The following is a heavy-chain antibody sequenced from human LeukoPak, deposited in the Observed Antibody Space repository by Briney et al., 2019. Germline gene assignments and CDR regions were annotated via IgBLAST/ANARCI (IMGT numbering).Heavy chain of an antibody. V-gene: IGHV3-30*02. CDR2: IRYDGSNK. CDR3: AKDLGSSGWYGDY. D-gene: IGHD6-19*01. J-gene: IGHJ4*02. Sequence: PGGSLRLSCAASGFTFSSYGMHWVRQAPGKGLEWVAFIRYDGSNKYYADSVKGRFTISRDNSKNTLYLQMNSLRAEDTAVYYCAKDLGSSGWYGDYWGQGTLVTVSS. CDR1: GFTFSSYG.